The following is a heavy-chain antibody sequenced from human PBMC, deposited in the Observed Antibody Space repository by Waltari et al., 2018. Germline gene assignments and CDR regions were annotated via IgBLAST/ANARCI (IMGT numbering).Heavy chain of an antibody. D-gene: IGHD6-6*01. CDR3: AKDEGARLAPTFGMDA. Sequence: EMQLLESGGALVQPGGSLRLSCAASGFPFSTYTMNWVRQAPGQGLGWVPVMTASGLRDYGDSVKGRFIISRDNSKNTLYLEMYRLRVEDTARYYCAKDEGARLAPTFGMDAWGQGTTVIVS. CDR1: GFPFSTYT. J-gene: IGHJ6*02. V-gene: IGHV3-23*01. CDR2: MTASGLR.